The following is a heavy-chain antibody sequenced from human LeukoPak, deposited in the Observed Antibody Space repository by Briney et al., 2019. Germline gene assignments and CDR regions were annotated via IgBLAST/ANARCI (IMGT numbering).Heavy chain of an antibody. J-gene: IGHJ4*02. Sequence: ASVKVSCKASGGTFSSYTISWVRQAPGQGLEWMGRIIPILGIANYAQKFQGRVTITADKSTSTAYMELSSLRSEDTAVYYCASTHRDNYDRSGYDTRGDYWGQGTLVTVSS. D-gene: IGHD3-22*01. CDR3: ASTHRDNYDRSGYDTRGDY. CDR1: GGTFSSYT. V-gene: IGHV1-69*02. CDR2: IIPILGIA.